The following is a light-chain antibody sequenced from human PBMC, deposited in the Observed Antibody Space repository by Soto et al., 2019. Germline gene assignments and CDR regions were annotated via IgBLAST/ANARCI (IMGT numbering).Light chain of an antibody. V-gene: IGLV2-11*01. CDR1: SSDVGGYNY. CDR3: CSYAGSCVV. Sequence: QSVLPQARSVYGFPGQSGTISCTGASSDVGGYNYVSWYQQHPGKAPKLMIYDVSKRPSGVPDRFSGAKSGNTASLTISGLQAEDEADYYCCSYAGSCVVFGGVTKVTVL. CDR2: DVS. J-gene: IGLJ2*01.